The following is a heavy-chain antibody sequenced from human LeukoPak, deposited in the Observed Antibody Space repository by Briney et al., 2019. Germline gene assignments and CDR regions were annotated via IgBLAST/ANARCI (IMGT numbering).Heavy chain of an antibody. Sequence: GGSLRLSCVASGFTVSSNYMTWVRQAPGEGLEWVSFIHTGGSTYYADSVKGRFTISRDNPKNTVHLQMNSLRAEDTAVYCCARARVPYSGYDWWGQGTLVTVSS. CDR2: IHTGGST. J-gene: IGHJ4*02. D-gene: IGHD5-12*01. V-gene: IGHV3-53*01. CDR3: ARARVPYSGYDW. CDR1: GFTVSSNY.